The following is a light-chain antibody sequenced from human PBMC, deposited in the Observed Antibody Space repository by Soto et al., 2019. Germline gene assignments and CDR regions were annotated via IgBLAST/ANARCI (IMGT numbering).Light chain of an antibody. Sequence: DIQMTQSPSSLSASVGDGVTITCRASQSIGIYLNWYQQKPGKAPKPLIYGTSTLQSGVPSRFSGSASGTHFTLTISSLQPEAVATYFCQQTHTTPHCFGQGTKLEI. CDR2: GTS. CDR3: QQTHTTPHC. J-gene: IGKJ2*03. V-gene: IGKV1-39*01. CDR1: QSIGIY.